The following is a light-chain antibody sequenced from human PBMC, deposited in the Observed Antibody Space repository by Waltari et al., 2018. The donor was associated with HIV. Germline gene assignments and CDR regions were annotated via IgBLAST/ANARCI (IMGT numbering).Light chain of an antibody. CDR1: QDISSY. Sequence: DIQMPQSPSSLSASVGYRVTITCQASQDISSYLNWYQQKPGKAPKLLIYDASDLKTGVPSRFSGSGSGTDFTFTISSLQPADIATYYCQQYDNVPVTFGPGTKVEIK. CDR3: QQYDNVPVT. J-gene: IGKJ3*01. CDR2: DAS. V-gene: IGKV1-33*01.